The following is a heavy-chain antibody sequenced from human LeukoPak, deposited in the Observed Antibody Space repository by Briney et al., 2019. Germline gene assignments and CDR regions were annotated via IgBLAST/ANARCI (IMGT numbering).Heavy chain of an antibody. CDR1: GFAFSSYA. CDR3: AIFGDPTFDY. V-gene: IGHV3-30-3*01. CDR2: TSYDGSNK. D-gene: IGHD3-3*01. J-gene: IGHJ4*02. Sequence: QAGGSLRLSCAASGFAFSSYAMHWVRQAPGKGLEWVAVTSYDGSNKYYADSVKGRFTISRDNSKNTLYLQMNSLRAEDTAVYYCAIFGDPTFDYWGQGTLVTVSS.